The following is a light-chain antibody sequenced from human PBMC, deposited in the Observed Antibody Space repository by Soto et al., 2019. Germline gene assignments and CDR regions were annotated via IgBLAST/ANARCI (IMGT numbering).Light chain of an antibody. J-gene: IGLJ3*02. V-gene: IGLV7-43*01. CDR1: TGAVTSGRF. CDR2: STS. Sequence: QTVVTQEPSLTVSPGGTVTLTCASSTGAVTSGRFANWFQQKPGQAPRPLIYSTSNRHSWAPARFSGSRLGGKAALTLSGAQAEDEAEYYCLVYFGGGRWVFGGGTQLTVL. CDR3: LVYFGGGRWV.